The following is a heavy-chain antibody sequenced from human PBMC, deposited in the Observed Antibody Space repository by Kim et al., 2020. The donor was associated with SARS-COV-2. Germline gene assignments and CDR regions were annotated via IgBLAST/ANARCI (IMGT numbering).Heavy chain of an antibody. V-gene: IGHV1-69*01. J-gene: IGHJ6*02. D-gene: IGHD6-19*01. Sequence: QKFQGRVTITADESTSTAYMELSSLRSEDTAVYYCARERYSSGWYYGMDVWGQGTTVIVSS. CDR3: ARERYSSGWYYGMDV.